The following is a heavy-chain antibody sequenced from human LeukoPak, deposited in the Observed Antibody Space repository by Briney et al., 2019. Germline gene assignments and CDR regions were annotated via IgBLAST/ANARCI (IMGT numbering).Heavy chain of an antibody. CDR2: ISGSGGST. Sequence: PGGSLRLSCAASGFTFSSYGMSWVRQAPGKGLEWVSAISGSGGSTYYADSVKGRFTISRDNSKNTLYLQMNSLRAEDTAVYYCAKEELWFGELYSGLDYWGQGTLVTVSS. V-gene: IGHV3-23*01. D-gene: IGHD3-10*01. CDR3: AKEELWFGELYSGLDY. J-gene: IGHJ4*02. CDR1: GFTFSSYG.